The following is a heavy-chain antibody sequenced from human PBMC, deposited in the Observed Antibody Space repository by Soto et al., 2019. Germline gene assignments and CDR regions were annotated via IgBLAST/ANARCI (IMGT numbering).Heavy chain of an antibody. CDR2: INGDGTST. Sequence: GGSLRLSCAASGFTFRRHWMHWVRQAPGKGLVWVSRINGDGTSTNYADSVKDRFTVSRDSAKSTVYLQMSSLRAEDTAIYYCARRTEAYFDYWGQGVLVTVPS. CDR1: GFTFRRHW. CDR3: ARRTEAYFDY. D-gene: IGHD2-21*02. J-gene: IGHJ4*02. V-gene: IGHV3-74*01.